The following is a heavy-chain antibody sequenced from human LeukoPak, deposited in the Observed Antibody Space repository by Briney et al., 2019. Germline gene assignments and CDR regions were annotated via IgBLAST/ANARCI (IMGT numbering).Heavy chain of an antibody. J-gene: IGHJ4*02. CDR1: GFTFSSYG. CDR3: ARGPYDFWSGYTAFDY. Sequence: GGSLRLSCATSGFTFSSYGMYWVRQAPGKGLEWVAFTRYDGGEKYYADSVKGRFTISRDNSKNTLSLQMNSLRAEDTAVYYCARGPYDFWSGYTAFDYWGQGTLVTVSS. V-gene: IGHV3-30*02. D-gene: IGHD3-3*01. CDR2: TRYDGGEK.